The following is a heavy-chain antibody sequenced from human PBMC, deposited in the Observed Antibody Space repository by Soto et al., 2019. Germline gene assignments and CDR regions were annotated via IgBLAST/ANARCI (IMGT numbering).Heavy chain of an antibody. CDR1: GFTFSSYG. CDR2: ISYDGSNK. Sequence: QVQLVESGGGVVQPGRSLRLSCAASGFTFSSYGMYWVRQAPGKGLEWVAVISYDGSNKYYADSVKGRFTISRDISKKTLYLQLNSLRVEDTAVYYCAKEENYYDTTPWGIDYWGQGTLVGVSS. D-gene: IGHD3-22*01. CDR3: AKEENYYDTTPWGIDY. V-gene: IGHV3-30*18. J-gene: IGHJ4*02.